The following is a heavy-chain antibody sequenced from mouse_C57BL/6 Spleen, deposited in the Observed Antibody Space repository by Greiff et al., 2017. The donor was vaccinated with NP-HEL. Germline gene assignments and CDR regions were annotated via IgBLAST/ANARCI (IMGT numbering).Heavy chain of an antibody. CDR2: IYPRSGNT. CDR3: AGRRGDCYYFDY. CDR1: GYTFTSYG. V-gene: IGHV1-81*01. Sequence: VQLQQSGAELARPGASVKLSCKASGYTFTSYGISWVKQRTGQGLEWIGEIYPRSGNTYYNEKFKGKATLTADKSSSTAYMELRSLTSEDSAVYFCAGRRGDCYYFDYWGQGTTLTVSS. J-gene: IGHJ2*01.